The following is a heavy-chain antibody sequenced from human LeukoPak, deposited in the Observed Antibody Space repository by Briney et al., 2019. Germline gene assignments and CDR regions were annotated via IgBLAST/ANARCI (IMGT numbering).Heavy chain of an antibody. Sequence: GGSLRLSCAASGFTFSSYDMHWVRQATGKGLEWVSAIGTAGDTYYPGSVKGRFTISRDSAKNTLYLQMNSLRAGDTAVYFCAKRGVVIRVILVGFHKEAYYFDSWGQGALVTDSS. D-gene: IGHD3-10*01. CDR3: AKRGVVIRVILVGFHKEAYYFDS. J-gene: IGHJ4*02. V-gene: IGHV3-13*01. CDR1: GFTFSSYD. CDR2: IGTAGDT.